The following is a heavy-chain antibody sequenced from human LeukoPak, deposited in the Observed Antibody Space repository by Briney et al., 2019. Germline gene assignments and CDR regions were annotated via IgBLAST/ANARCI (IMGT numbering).Heavy chain of an antibody. J-gene: IGHJ4*02. CDR1: GFTFSTYG. Sequence: GGSLRLSCAASGFTFSTYGMHWVRQAPGKGLEWVTFIRFDGGNKYYAGSVKGRFTISRDNFKNTLYLQMNSLRAEDTAVYYCAKEPSPMVRGVTYTDYWGQGTLVTVSS. V-gene: IGHV3-30*02. CDR2: IRFDGGNK. D-gene: IGHD3-10*01. CDR3: AKEPSPMVRGVTYTDY.